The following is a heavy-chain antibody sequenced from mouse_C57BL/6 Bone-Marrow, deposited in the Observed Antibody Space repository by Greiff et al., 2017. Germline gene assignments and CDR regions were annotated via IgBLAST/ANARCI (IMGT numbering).Heavy chain of an antibody. J-gene: IGHJ1*03. CDR1: GYTFTSYD. CDR3: ARDYGSSYWYFDV. CDR2: IYPRDGST. V-gene: IGHV1-85*01. D-gene: IGHD1-1*01. Sequence: VKLLESGPELVKPGASVKLSCKASGYTFTSYDINWVKQRPGQGLEWIGWIYPRDGSTKYNETFKGKATLTVDTSSSTAYMELPRLTSEDAAVYFCARDYGSSYWYFDVWGTGTTVTVSS.